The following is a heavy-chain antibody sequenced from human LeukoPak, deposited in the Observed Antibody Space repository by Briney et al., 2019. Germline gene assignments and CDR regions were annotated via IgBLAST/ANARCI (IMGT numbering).Heavy chain of an antibody. V-gene: IGHV3-23*01. Sequence: PGGSLRLSCAASGFTFSSYAMSWVRQAPGKGLEWVSAIRGSGDSTTTYYADSVKGRFTISRDNSKNTLYLQMNSLRAEDTAVYYCAKVLSRIFQRPFDYWGQGTLVTVSS. D-gene: IGHD2-15*01. CDR2: IRGSGDSTTT. CDR3: AKVLSRIFQRPFDY. J-gene: IGHJ4*02. CDR1: GFTFSSYA.